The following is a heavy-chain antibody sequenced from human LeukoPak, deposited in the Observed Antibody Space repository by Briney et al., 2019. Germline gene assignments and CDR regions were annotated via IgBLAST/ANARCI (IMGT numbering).Heavy chain of an antibody. J-gene: IGHJ4*02. CDR2: ISTSGGST. V-gene: IGHV3-23*01. CDR3: AIMHRYYDGSGYWVQ. Sequence: PGGSLRLSCAASGFTFSSYAMSWVRQAPGKGLEWVSGISTSGGSTSYADSAKGRFTISRDNPRNTLYMQMNSLRDEDTAVYYCAIMHRYYDGSGYWVQWGQGTLVTVSS. D-gene: IGHD3-22*01. CDR1: GFTFSSYA.